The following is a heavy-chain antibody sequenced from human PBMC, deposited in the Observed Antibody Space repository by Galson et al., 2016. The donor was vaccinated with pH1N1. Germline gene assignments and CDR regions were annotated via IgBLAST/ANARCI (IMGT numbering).Heavy chain of an antibody. D-gene: IGHD4-17*01. J-gene: IGHJ3*02. CDR1: GYSFTSQW. Sequence: QSGAEVKKPGESLKISCKASGYSFTSQWIAWVRQVPGKGLEWVGVVNPGGSTIRYSPSFQGQVTISSDKSISTAYLQWISLRASDTATYYCARQYDFGDCRGGAFDIWGQGTVVIVSS. CDR3: ARQYDFGDCRGGAFDI. CDR2: VNPGGSTI. V-gene: IGHV5-51*03.